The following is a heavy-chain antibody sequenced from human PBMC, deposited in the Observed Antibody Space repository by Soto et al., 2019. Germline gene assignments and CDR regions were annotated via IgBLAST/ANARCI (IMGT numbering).Heavy chain of an antibody. V-gene: IGHV3-66*01. CDR2: IYSGGST. J-gene: IGHJ4*02. CDR3: ARDSTMVRGVIIH. CDR1: GFTVSSNY. Sequence: PGGSLRLSCAASGFTVSSNYMSWVRQAPGKGLEWVSVIYSGGSTYYADSVKGRFTISRDNSKNTLYLQMNSLRAEDTAVYYCARDSTMVRGVIIHWGQGTLVTVSS. D-gene: IGHD3-10*01.